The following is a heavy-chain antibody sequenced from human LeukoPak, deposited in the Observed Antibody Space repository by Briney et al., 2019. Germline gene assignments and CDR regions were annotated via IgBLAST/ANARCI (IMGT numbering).Heavy chain of an antibody. V-gene: IGHV3-48*01. CDR3: ARVPKTGYSSGWYGDYLDY. CDR1: AFTFSYYA. CDR2: ISSSSTSI. D-gene: IGHD6-19*01. J-gene: IGHJ4*02. Sequence: GGSLRLSCAASAFTFSYYAMNWVRQAPGKGLEWVSYISSSSTSIYYADSVKGRFTISRDNAKNSLYLQMNSLRAEDTAVYYCARVPKTGYSSGWYGDYLDYWGQGTLVTVSS.